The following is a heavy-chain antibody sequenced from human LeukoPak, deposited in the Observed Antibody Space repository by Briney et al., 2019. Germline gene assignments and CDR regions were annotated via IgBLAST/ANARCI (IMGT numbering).Heavy chain of an antibody. D-gene: IGHD1-7*01. CDR2: INPSGGST. CDR3: ARGVTGTTSDY. J-gene: IGHJ4*02. Sequence: GASVKVSCKASGYTFTSYGISWVRQAPGQGLEWMGIINPSGGSTSYAQKFQGRVTMTRDMSTSTVYMELSSLRSEDTAVYYCARGVTGTTSDYWGQGTLVTVSS. V-gene: IGHV1-46*01. CDR1: GYTFTSYG.